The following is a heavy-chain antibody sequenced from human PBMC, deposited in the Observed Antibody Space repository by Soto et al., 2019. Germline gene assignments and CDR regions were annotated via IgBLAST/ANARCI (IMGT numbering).Heavy chain of an antibody. D-gene: IGHD5-12*01. CDR1: GFTFSSYA. J-gene: IGHJ4*02. CDR2: ISYDGSNK. Sequence: QVQLVESGGGVVQPGRSLRLSCAASGFTFSSYAMHWVRQAPGKGLEWVAVISYDGSNKYYADSVKGRFTISRDNAKNSLYLQMNSLRAEDTAVYYCASLRWLQLRDYWGQGTLVTVSS. CDR3: ASLRWLQLRDY. V-gene: IGHV3-30-3*01.